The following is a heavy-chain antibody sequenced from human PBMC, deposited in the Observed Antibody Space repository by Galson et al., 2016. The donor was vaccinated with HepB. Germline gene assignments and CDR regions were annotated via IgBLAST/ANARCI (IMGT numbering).Heavy chain of an antibody. CDR3: AVWFGGRSNS. J-gene: IGHJ5*02. CDR2: TKNKANRYTK. D-gene: IGHD3-10*01. Sequence: SLRLSCAASGFNFPTSGMHWVRQAPGKGLEWVGRTKNKANRYTKEYAASVEGRFTISRDDSKNSLYLQMNSLEIEDTAVYYCAVWFGGRSNSWGQGTLVTVSS. CDR1: GFNFPTSG. V-gene: IGHV3-72*01.